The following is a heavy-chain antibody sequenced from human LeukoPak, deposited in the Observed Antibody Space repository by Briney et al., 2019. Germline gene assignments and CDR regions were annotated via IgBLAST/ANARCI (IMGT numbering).Heavy chain of an antibody. V-gene: IGHV3-21*01. Sequence: GGSLRLSCAASGFTFSSYSMNWVRQAPGKGLEWVSSISSSSSYIYYADSVKGRFTISRDNAKNSLYLQMNSLRAEDTAVHYCGRIAINANNGMDVWGQGTTVTVSS. CDR2: ISSSSSYI. J-gene: IGHJ6*02. D-gene: IGHD1/OR15-1a*01. CDR3: GRIAINANNGMDV. CDR1: GFTFSSYS.